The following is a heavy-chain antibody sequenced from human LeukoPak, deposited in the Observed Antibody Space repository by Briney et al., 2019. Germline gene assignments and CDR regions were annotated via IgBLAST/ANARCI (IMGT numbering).Heavy chain of an antibody. V-gene: IGHV1-69*05. Sequence: SVTVSCTASGGTFSGYAISWVRQAPGQGLEWMGGIIPIFGTANYAQKFRGRVTITTDESTSTAYMELSSLRSEDTAVYYCARDSGPGYYFDYWGQGTLVTVSS. D-gene: IGHD7-27*01. CDR2: IIPIFGTA. CDR1: GGTFSGYA. J-gene: IGHJ4*02. CDR3: ARDSGPGYYFDY.